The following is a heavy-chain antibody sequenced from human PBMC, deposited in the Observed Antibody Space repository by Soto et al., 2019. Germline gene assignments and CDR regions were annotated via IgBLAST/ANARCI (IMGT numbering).Heavy chain of an antibody. Sequence: LRLSCAASGFTFGDYAMHWVRQAPGKGLEWVSGISWNSGNIGYADSVKGRFTISRDNSKNTLYPQMNSPRAEDTAVYYCAKERSTGWYYFDYWGQGTLVTVSS. V-gene: IGHV3-9*01. CDR3: AKERSTGWYYFDY. J-gene: IGHJ4*02. D-gene: IGHD6-19*01. CDR2: ISWNSGNI. CDR1: GFTFGDYA.